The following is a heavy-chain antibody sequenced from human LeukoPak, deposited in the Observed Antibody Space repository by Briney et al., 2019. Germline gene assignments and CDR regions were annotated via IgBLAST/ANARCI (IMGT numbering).Heavy chain of an antibody. Sequence: SETLSLTCTVSGGSISSSSYYWGWIRQPPGKGLEWIGSIYYSGSTYYNPSLKSRLTISVETSKNQFSLKLSSVTAADTAVYYCARLRIAAAGTGRFDPWGQGTLVTVSS. CDR2: IYYSGST. CDR3: ARLRIAAAGTGRFDP. V-gene: IGHV4-39*01. CDR1: GGSISSSSYY. D-gene: IGHD6-13*01. J-gene: IGHJ5*02.